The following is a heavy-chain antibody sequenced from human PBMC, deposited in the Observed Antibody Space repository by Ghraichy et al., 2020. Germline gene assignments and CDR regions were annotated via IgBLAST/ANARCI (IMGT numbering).Heavy chain of an antibody. CDR3: ARDTPYYYDSSGFDY. V-gene: IGHV3-48*01. CDR2: ISSSSSTI. J-gene: IGHJ4*02. CDR1: GFTFSSYS. D-gene: IGHD3-22*01. Sequence: GSLRLSCAASGFTFSSYSMNWVRQAPGKGLEWVSYISSSSSTIYYADSVKGRFTISRDNAKNSLYLQMNSLRAEDTAVYYCARDTPYYYDSSGFDYWGQGTLVTVSS.